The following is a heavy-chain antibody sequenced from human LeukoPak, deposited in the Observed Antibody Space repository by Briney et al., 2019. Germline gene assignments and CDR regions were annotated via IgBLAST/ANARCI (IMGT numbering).Heavy chain of an antibody. V-gene: IGHV4-59*08. J-gene: IGHJ3*02. CDR2: IYYTGNT. Sequence: SETLSLTCSVSGGSLSSYYWTWIRQPPGKGLEWLGYIYYTGNTNYNPSLKSRVTISVYTSKNQFSLKLSSVTAADTAVYYCARPFRDGYTLDAFDIWGQGTLVTVSS. D-gene: IGHD5-24*01. CDR1: GGSLSSYY. CDR3: ARPFRDGYTLDAFDI.